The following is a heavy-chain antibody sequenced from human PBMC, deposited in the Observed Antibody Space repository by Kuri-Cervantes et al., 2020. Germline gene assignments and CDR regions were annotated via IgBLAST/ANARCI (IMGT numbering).Heavy chain of an antibody. CDR3: ARGVGYSYDDY. J-gene: IGHJ4*02. CDR1: GFTFSSYW. Sequence: GESLKISCAASGFTFSSYWMHWVRQAPGKGLAWVSRINSDGSSTSYADSVKGRFTISRDNAKNTLYLQMNSLRAEDTAVYYCARGVGYSYDDYWGQGTLVTVSS. V-gene: IGHV3-74*01. CDR2: INSDGSST. D-gene: IGHD5-18*01.